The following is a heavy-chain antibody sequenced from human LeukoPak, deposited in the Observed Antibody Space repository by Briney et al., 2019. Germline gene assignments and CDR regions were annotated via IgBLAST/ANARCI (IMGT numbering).Heavy chain of an antibody. CDR2: IIPIFGTA. CDR1: GGTFSSYA. Sequence: GASVKVSCKASGGTFSSYAISWVRQAPGQGLEWMGGIIPIFGTANYAQKFQGRVTITADESTSTAYMELRSLRSDDTAVYYCAREGRYSYGYNYYYYGMDVWGQGTTVTVSS. CDR3: AREGRYSYGYNYYYYGMDV. D-gene: IGHD5-18*01. V-gene: IGHV1-69*13. J-gene: IGHJ6*02.